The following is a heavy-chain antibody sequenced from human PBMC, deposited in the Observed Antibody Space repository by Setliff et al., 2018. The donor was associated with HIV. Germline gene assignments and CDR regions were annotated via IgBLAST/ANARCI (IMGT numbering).Heavy chain of an antibody. CDR1: GGSISSGFYY. CDR2: IYYSGST. V-gene: IGHV4-31*03. CDR3: ASTKVTPHGRYFQH. D-gene: IGHD4-4*01. J-gene: IGHJ1*01. Sequence: SETLSLTCTVSGGSISSGFYYWNWIRQHPGKGLEWIGYIYYSGSTYYNPSLKSRVTLSVDTSKDQFSLKLSSVTAADTAVYYCASTKVTPHGRYFQHWGQGTLVTVSS.